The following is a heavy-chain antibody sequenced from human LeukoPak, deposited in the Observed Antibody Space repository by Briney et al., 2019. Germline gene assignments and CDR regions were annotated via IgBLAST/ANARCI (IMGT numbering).Heavy chain of an antibody. V-gene: IGHV4-34*01. J-gene: IGHJ1*01. CDR3: ARGDRIIAAAPLAEYFQH. Sequence: NPSETLSLTCAVYGGSFSGYYWSWIRQPPGKGLEWIGEINHSGSTNYNPSLKSRVTISVDTSKNQFSLKLSSVTAADTAVYYCARGDRIIAAAPLAEYFQHWGQGTLVTVSS. CDR1: GGSFSGYY. CDR2: INHSGST. D-gene: IGHD6-13*01.